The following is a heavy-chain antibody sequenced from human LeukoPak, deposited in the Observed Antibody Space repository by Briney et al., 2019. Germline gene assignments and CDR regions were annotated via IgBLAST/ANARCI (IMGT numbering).Heavy chain of an antibody. D-gene: IGHD1-26*01. CDR1: RSTFCSYV. CDR3: AIYYVMGATSLVY. CDR2: IVPILGIA. Sequence: SVRVSCKASRSTFCSYVISWVRESPGQGVEWMGGIVPILGIANYAQNFQGRVTLTTDTSTSTAYKEQRSLRSDDKAVYYCAIYYVMGATSLVYWGQGTLVTVSS. J-gene: IGHJ4*01. V-gene: IGHV1-69*04.